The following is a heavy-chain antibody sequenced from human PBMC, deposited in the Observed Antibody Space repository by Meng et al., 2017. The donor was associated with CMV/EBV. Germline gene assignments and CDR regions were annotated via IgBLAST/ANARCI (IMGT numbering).Heavy chain of an antibody. V-gene: IGHV3-21*01. CDR3: AREVSSYGNGYYYYGMDV. CDR1: GFTFSSYS. CDR2: ISSSSSYI. J-gene: IGHJ6*02. Sequence: GGSLRLSCAASGFTFSSYSMNWVRQAPGKGLEWVSSISSSSSYIYYADSVKGRFTISRDNAKNSLYLQMNSLRAEDTAVYYCAREVSSYGNGYYYYGMDVWGQGTTVTVSS. D-gene: IGHD5-18*01.